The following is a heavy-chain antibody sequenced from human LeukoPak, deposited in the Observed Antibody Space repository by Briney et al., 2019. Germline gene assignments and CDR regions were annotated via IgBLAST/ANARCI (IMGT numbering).Heavy chain of an antibody. CDR3: ARHRAEMATITDDAFDM. D-gene: IGHD5-24*01. CDR1: GSSIGAYS. J-gene: IGHJ3*02. Sequence: SETLSLTCTVSGSSIGAYSWSWIRQPPGKGLEWIGYIHTTGSTHHNPSLKSRVTMSLDRSKNQFSLRLTYVTAADTAVFYCARHRAEMATITDDAFDMWGRGTMVTVSS. CDR2: IHTTGST. V-gene: IGHV4-4*09.